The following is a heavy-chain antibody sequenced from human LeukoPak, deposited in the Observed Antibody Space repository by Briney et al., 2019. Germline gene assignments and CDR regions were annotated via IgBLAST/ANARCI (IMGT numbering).Heavy chain of an antibody. D-gene: IGHD3-10*01. CDR1: GFIFGSYG. CDR3: AKFMTGIAVVRLRYMDV. CDR2: IGASGATT. J-gene: IGHJ6*03. V-gene: IGHV3-23*01. Sequence: PGGSLRLSCAASGFIFGSYGMSWVRQAPGKGLEWVSGIGASGATTYYADSVKGRFTISRDNSKNTLYLQMNSLRAEDTAIYYCAKFMTGIAVVRLRYMDVWGKGTTVTISS.